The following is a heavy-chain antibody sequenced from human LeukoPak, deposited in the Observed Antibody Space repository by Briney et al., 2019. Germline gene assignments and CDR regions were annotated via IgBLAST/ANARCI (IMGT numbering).Heavy chain of an antibody. CDR2: IKYDASST. D-gene: IGHD1-26*01. V-gene: IGHV3-74*01. CDR1: GFTFSSHW. Sequence: GGSLRLSCADSGFTFSSHWMHWVRHAPGKGLVWVSRIKYDASSTSYADSVKGRFTISRDNAKNTLYLQMNSLRAEDAAVYYCARGATYAYYQDYWGQGTLVTVSS. CDR3: ARGATYAYYQDY. J-gene: IGHJ4*02.